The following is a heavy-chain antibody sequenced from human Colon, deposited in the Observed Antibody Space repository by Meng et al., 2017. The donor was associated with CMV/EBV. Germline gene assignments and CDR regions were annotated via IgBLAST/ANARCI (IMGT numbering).Heavy chain of an antibody. CDR1: GFTFSSHW. CDR3: ARVLPNYDFWSGYSDY. V-gene: IGHV3-74*03. D-gene: IGHD3-3*01. Sequence: GGSLRLSCAASGFTFSSHWMHWVRQAPGKGLVSVSRINTDGSYVTYADSVKGRFTISRDNSKNTLYLQMDSLRAEDTAVYYCARVLPNYDFWSGYSDYWGQGTLVTVSS. CDR2: INTDGSYV. J-gene: IGHJ4*02.